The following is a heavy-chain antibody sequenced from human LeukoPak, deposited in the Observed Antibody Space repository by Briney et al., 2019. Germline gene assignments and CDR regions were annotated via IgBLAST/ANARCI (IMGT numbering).Heavy chain of an antibody. D-gene: IGHD3-3*01. V-gene: IGHV4-34*01. Sequence: SETLSLTCAVYGGSFSGYYWSWIRQPPGKGLEWIGEINHSGSTNYNPSLKSRVTISVDTSKNQFSLKLSSVTAADTAVYHCARGRGDFWSGYSYFDYWGQGTLVTVSS. CDR2: INHSGST. CDR1: GGSFSGYY. J-gene: IGHJ4*02. CDR3: ARGRGDFWSGYSYFDY.